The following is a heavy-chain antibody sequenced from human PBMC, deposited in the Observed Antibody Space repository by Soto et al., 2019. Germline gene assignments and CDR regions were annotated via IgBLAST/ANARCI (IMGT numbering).Heavy chain of an antibody. D-gene: IGHD4-17*01. J-gene: IGHJ4*02. CDR1: GGSLSSFY. V-gene: IGHV4-59*01. CDR3: TRGGGDYGDYPYFDY. Sequence: SETLSLTCAVSGGSLSSFYWSWIRQPPGKGLEWIGNIYNNGNTNYNPSRKSRVTISLDTSKNLFSLKLTSVTAADSAMYYWTRGGGDYGDYPYFDYWGQGTLVTVSS. CDR2: IYNNGNT.